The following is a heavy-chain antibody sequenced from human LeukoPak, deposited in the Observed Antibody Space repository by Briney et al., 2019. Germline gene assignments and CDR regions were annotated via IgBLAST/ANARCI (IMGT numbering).Heavy chain of an antibody. CDR1: GFTVSINC. J-gene: IGHJ4*02. D-gene: IGHD2-21*02. Sequence: GGSLRLSCAASGFTVSINCMGWVRQAPSEGREWVSIVYSDGNTYYADSVKGRFTISRDNSKNELYMQMNSLRAEDTAVYYCARGDYCGGDCYMPFDYWGQGPLVTVSS. CDR2: VYSDGNT. V-gene: IGHV3-53*05. CDR3: ARGDYCGGDCYMPFDY.